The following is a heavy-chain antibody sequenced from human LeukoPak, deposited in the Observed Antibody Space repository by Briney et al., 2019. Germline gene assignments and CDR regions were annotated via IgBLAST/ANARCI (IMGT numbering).Heavy chain of an antibody. Sequence: ASVKVSCKSSGYTFTTYGITWVRQAPGQGLEWMGWISTDNGDTNYAQKLQGRVTMTTDTSTSTAYMELRSLRSDDTAVYYCARRRYYYDSSGYSRGDAFDIWGQGTMVTVSS. CDR3: ARRRYYYDSSGYSRGDAFDI. D-gene: IGHD3-22*01. J-gene: IGHJ3*02. CDR1: GYTFTTYG. CDR2: ISTDNGDT. V-gene: IGHV1-18*01.